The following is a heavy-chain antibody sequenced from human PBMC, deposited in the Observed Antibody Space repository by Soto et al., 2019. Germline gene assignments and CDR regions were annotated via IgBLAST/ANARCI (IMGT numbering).Heavy chain of an antibody. D-gene: IGHD6-13*01. Sequence: PSETLSVTCAVYGGSFSGYYWSWIRQPPGKGLEWIGESNHSGSTNYNPSLKSRVTISVDTSKNQFSLKLSSVTAADTAVYSCATTPGYSSGWYGGGMDVWGQGTTVTVSS. CDR2: SNHSGST. V-gene: IGHV4-34*01. CDR1: GGSFSGYY. CDR3: ATTPGYSSGWYGGGMDV. J-gene: IGHJ6*02.